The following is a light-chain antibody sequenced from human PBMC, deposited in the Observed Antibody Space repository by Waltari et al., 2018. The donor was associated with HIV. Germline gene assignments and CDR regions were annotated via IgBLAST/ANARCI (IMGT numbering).Light chain of an antibody. V-gene: IGLV1-40*01. J-gene: IGLJ2*01. Sequence: QSALTQPPSVSGAPGQRVPISCTGNRSNLGAGYFVTWYQHLPGTAPKLLVYSDINRPSGVPDRFSGSKSGTSASLVITGLQAEDEADYYCQSYDSSLRASVFGGGTKLTVL. CDR2: SDI. CDR1: RSNLGAGYF. CDR3: QSYDSSLRASV.